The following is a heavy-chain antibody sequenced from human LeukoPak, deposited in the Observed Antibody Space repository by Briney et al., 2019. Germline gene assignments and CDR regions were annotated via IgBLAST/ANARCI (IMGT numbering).Heavy chain of an antibody. V-gene: IGHV3-53*01. CDR3: ARERESSGWYPYYFDY. CDR2: IYSGGST. CDR1: GFTVSSNY. Sequence: GGSLRLSRAASGFTVSSNYMSWVRQAPGKGLEWVSVIYSGGSTYYADSVKGRFTISRDNSKNTLYLQMNSLRAEDTAVYYCARERESSGWYPYYFDYWGQGTLVTVSS. D-gene: IGHD6-19*01. J-gene: IGHJ4*02.